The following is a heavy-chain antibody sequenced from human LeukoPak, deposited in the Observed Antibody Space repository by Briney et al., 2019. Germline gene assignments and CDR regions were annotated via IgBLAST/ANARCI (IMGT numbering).Heavy chain of an antibody. Sequence: PGGSLRLPCAASGFTFSIYWMHWVRQAPGKGLVWVSRINSDGSNTNYADSVKGRFTISRDNAKNTLYLQMNSLRAEDTAVYYCARDEDWSGYYGAFDIWGQGTMVTVSS. CDR2: INSDGSNT. CDR3: ARDEDWSGYYGAFDI. V-gene: IGHV3-74*01. J-gene: IGHJ3*02. D-gene: IGHD3-3*01. CDR1: GFTFSIYW.